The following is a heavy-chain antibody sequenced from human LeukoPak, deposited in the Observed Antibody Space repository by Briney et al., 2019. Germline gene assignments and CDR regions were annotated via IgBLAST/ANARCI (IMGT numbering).Heavy chain of an antibody. D-gene: IGHD2-21*02. J-gene: IGHJ4*02. V-gene: IGHV3-21*04. CDR3: AKDHIVVVTATPNFDY. Sequence: GGSLRLSCAASGFTFSSYSMNWVRQAPGKGLEWVSSISSSSSYIYYADSVKGRFTISRDNSKNTLYLQMNSLRAEDTAVYYCAKDHIVVVTATPNFDYRGQGTLVTVSS. CDR2: ISSSSSYI. CDR1: GFTFSSYS.